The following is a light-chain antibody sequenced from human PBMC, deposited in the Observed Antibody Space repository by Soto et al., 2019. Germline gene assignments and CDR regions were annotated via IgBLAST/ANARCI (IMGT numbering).Light chain of an antibody. CDR2: EVS. CDR3: CSYAGSSTFVV. Sequence: QSALTQPASVSGSPGQSITISCTGTSSDVGSYNLVSWYQQHPGKAPKLMIYEVSKRPSGVSNRFSGSKSGNKASLTISGLKAEDEADYYCCSYAGSSTFVVFGGGTKLTVL. V-gene: IGLV2-23*02. CDR1: SSDVGSYNL. J-gene: IGLJ2*01.